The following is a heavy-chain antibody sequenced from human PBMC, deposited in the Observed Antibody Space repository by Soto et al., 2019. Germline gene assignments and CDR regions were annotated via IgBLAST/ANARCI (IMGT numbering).Heavy chain of an antibody. Sequence: QVPLVQSGAEVKKPGASVKVSCKASGYTFTSYGISWVRQAPGQGLEWMGWISAYNGNTNYAQKLQGRVTMTTDTSTSSAYMELRSLRSDDTAVYYCASRYDDYGAYSLDYWGQGTLVTVSS. CDR3: ASRYDDYGAYSLDY. J-gene: IGHJ4*02. D-gene: IGHD4-17*01. V-gene: IGHV1-18*01. CDR2: ISAYNGNT. CDR1: GYTFTSYG.